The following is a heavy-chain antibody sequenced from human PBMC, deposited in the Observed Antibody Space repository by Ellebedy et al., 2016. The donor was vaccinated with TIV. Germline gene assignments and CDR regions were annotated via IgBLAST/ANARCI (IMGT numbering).Heavy chain of an antibody. CDR3: AKDRCYYESSGYPCAGFDV. CDR1: GFTFRNYA. V-gene: IGHV3-23*01. CDR2: ISGSSGRI. D-gene: IGHD3-22*01. J-gene: IGHJ3*01. Sequence: GESLKISCAASGFTFRNYAMSWVRQAPGEGLEWVSGISGSSGRIYYADSVKGRFTVSRDNSKDTLHLQMDSLRAEDTALYYCAKDRCYYESSGYPCAGFDVWGQGTKVTVSS.